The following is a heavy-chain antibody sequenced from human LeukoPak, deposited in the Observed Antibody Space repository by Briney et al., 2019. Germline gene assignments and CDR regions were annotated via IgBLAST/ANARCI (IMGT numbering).Heavy chain of an antibody. J-gene: IGHJ5*02. Sequence: SETLSLTCTVSGGSISSYYWSWIRQPPGKGLEWIGYIYYSGSTNYNPSLKSRVTISVDTSKNQFSLKLSSVTAADTAVYYCAREVDAAAAYNWFDPWGQGTLVTVSS. D-gene: IGHD2-2*01. V-gene: IGHV4-59*12. CDR3: AREVDAAAAYNWFDP. CDR2: IYYSGST. CDR1: GGSISSYY.